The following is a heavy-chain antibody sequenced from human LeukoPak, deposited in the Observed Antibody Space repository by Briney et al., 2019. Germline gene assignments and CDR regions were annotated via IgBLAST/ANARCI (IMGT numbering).Heavy chain of an antibody. CDR1: GFTVSSNS. Sequence: PGGSLRLSCTVSGFTVSSNSMSWVRQAPGKGLEWVSFIYSDNTHYSDSVKGRFTISRDNSKNTLYLQMNSLRAEDTAVYYCAKYVAGRVPCFDYWGQGTLVTVSS. CDR3: AKYVAGRVPCFDY. CDR2: IYSDNT. V-gene: IGHV3-53*01. J-gene: IGHJ4*02. D-gene: IGHD6-19*01.